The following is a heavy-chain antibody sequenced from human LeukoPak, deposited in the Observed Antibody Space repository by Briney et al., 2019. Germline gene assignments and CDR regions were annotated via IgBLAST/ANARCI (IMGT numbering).Heavy chain of an antibody. CDR1: GFTFSSYA. CDR3: GREAGGVRGVIDY. Sequence: GRSLRLSCAASGFTFSSYAMHWVRQAPGKGLEWVAVISYDGGNKYYADSVKGRFTISRDNSKNTLYLQMNSLRAEDTAVYYCGREAGGVRGVIDYWGQGTLVTVSS. J-gene: IGHJ4*02. D-gene: IGHD3-10*01. V-gene: IGHV3-30-3*01. CDR2: ISYDGGNK.